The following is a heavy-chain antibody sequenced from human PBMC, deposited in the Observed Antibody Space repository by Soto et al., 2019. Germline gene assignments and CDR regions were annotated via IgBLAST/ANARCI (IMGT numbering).Heavy chain of an antibody. CDR3: ARDRSTVLRDIVVVPAAMRDAFDI. CDR2: ISAYNGNT. Sequence: ASVKVSCKASGYTFTSYGISWVRQAPGQGLEWMGWISAYNGNTNYAQKLQGRVTMTTDTSTSTAYMELRSLRSDDTAVYYCARDRSTVLRDIVVVPAAMRDAFDIWGQGTTVTVSS. J-gene: IGHJ3*02. D-gene: IGHD2-2*01. V-gene: IGHV1-18*01. CDR1: GYTFTSYG.